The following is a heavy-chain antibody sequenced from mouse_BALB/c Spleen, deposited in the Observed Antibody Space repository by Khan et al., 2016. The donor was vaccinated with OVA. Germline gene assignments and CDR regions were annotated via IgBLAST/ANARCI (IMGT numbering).Heavy chain of an antibody. Sequence: QVQLQQSGAELVRPGTSVNISCKASGDAFTNYWLGWVKQRPGHGLEWIGDIYPGSGNTYYNEKLKGKVTLTADKSSSTAYLHLINLTSEDSAVYFCSRWRMDSWGQGTSVTVSS. J-gene: IGHJ4*01. V-gene: IGHV1-63*01. CDR3: SRWRMDS. CDR2: IYPGSGNT. CDR1: GDAFTNYW.